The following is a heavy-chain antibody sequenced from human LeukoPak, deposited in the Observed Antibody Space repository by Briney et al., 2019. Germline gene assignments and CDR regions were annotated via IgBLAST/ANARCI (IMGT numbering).Heavy chain of an antibody. CDR3: ARVPHCSGGSCYSVRAFDI. Sequence: ALVKVSCKASGYTFTGYYMHWVRQAPGQGLEWMGWINPNSGGTNYAQKFQGRVTMTRDTSISTAYMELSRLRSDDTAVYYCARVPHCSGGSCYSVRAFDIWGQGTMVTVSS. CDR2: INPNSGGT. V-gene: IGHV1-2*02. CDR1: GYTFTGYY. J-gene: IGHJ3*02. D-gene: IGHD2-15*01.